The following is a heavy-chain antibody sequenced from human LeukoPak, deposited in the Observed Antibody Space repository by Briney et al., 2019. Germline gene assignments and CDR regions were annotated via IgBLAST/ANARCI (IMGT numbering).Heavy chain of an antibody. CDR1: GYSFTSYW. V-gene: IGHV5-51*01. CDR3: VGGNSLAY. J-gene: IGHJ4*02. Sequence: GESLKISCKGSGYSFTSYWIGWVRQMPGKGLEWMGIIYPGDSDTRYSPSFQGQVTISADKSISTAYMELSRLRSDDTAVYYCVGGNSLAYWGQGTLVTVSS. D-gene: IGHD4-23*01. CDR2: IYPGDSDT.